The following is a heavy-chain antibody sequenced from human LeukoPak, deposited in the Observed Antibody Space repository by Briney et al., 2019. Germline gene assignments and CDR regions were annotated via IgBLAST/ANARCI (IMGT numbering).Heavy chain of an antibody. CDR2: ISSDGGHK. J-gene: IGHJ4*02. Sequence: GGSLRLSCAASRFTFSNYAMHWVRQAPGKGLEWVAVISSDGGHKSYADSVKGRFSISRDSSKKTLYLQLSGLRVEDTAVYYCARDPGYCTSHSCTTYFDYWGQGGLVAVSS. D-gene: IGHD2-2*01. V-gene: IGHV3-30*04. CDR1: RFTFSNYA. CDR3: ARDPGYCTSHSCTTYFDY.